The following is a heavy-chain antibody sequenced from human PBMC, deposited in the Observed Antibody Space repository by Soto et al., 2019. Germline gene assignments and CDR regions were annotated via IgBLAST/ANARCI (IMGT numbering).Heavy chain of an antibody. D-gene: IGHD6-13*01. J-gene: IGHJ6*02. CDR2: IYPGDSDT. CDR3: ARTIAAGKYYYYYSMDV. CDR1: GYSFTTYW. V-gene: IGHV5-51*01. Sequence: PGESLKISCQGSGYSFTTYWIGWVRQMPGKGLEWMGIIYPGDSDTRYSPSFQGQVTISVDKSISTAYLQWSSLTASDTAMYYCARTIAAGKYYYYYSMDVWGQGTTVTVSS.